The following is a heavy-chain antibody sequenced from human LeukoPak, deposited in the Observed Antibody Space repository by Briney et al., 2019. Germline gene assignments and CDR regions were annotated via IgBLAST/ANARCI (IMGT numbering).Heavy chain of an antibody. V-gene: IGHV3-66*01. Sequence: GGSLRLSCAASGFTVSGNYMSWVRQAPGKGLEWVSVIYSGGSTYYADSVKGRFTISRDNSKNTLYLQMNSLRAEDTAVYYCARENAFSGYSYGIDYWGQGTLVTVSS. CDR2: IYSGGST. CDR1: GFTVSGNY. J-gene: IGHJ4*02. D-gene: IGHD5-18*01. CDR3: ARENAFSGYSYGIDY.